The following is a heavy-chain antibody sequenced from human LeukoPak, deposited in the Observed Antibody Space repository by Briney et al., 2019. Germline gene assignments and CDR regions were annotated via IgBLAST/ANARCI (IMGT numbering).Heavy chain of an antibody. CDR1: GGSISSGDYY. J-gene: IGHJ4*02. D-gene: IGHD3-10*01. CDR2: IYYSGST. V-gene: IGHV4-30-4*01. Sequence: PSETLSLTCTVSGGSISSGDYYWSWIRQPPGKGLEWIGYIYYSGSTYYNPSLKSRVTISVDTSKNQFSLKLSSVTAADTAVYYCARDDSYHGSGSRWGQGTLVTVSS. CDR3: ARDDSYHGSGSR.